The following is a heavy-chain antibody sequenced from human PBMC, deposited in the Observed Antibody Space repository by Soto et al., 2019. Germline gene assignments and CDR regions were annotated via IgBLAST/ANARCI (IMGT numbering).Heavy chain of an antibody. V-gene: IGHV1-46*01. D-gene: IGHD6-19*01. Sequence: QVQLVQSGAEVKKPGASVKVSCKPFGYTFTSYYIHWVRQAPGEGLEWMGIVNPSSGVTGYTQKFQGRVPMTTDTSTRTVYMELSSLRSEDTAVYYCARDMREGLSGWHGVDYWGQGTLVTVSS. CDR3: ARDMREGLSGWHGVDY. CDR1: GYTFTSYY. CDR2: VNPSSGVT. J-gene: IGHJ4*02.